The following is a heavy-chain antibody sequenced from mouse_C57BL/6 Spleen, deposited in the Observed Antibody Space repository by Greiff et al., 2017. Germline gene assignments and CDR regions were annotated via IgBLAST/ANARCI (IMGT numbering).Heavy chain of an antibody. CDR3: TRSLSMVTNAMDY. J-gene: IGHJ4*01. CDR2: IDPATGGT. V-gene: IGHV1-15*01. Sequence: QVQLQQSGAELVRPGASVTLSCKASGYTFTDYEMHWVKQTPVHGLEWIGAIDPATGGTAYNQKFKGKAILTADKSSSTAYMELRSLTSEDSAVYYCTRSLSMVTNAMDYWGQGTSVTVSS. CDR1: GYTFTDYE. D-gene: IGHD2-2*01.